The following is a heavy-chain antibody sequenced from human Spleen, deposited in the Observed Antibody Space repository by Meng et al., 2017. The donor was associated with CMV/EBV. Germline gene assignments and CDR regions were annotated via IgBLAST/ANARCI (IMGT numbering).Heavy chain of an antibody. CDR2: ISSNHTYI. J-gene: IGHJ3*02. D-gene: IGHD2/OR15-2a*01. CDR1: GFSFSSYS. V-gene: IGHV3-21*01. CDR3: ARSMALYAFDI. Sequence: GGSLRLSCAASGFSFSSYSMNWVRQAPGKGLEWVSSISSNHTYIYYADSVKGRFTISRDNAKRSLYLQMNSLRAEDTAVYYCARSMALYAFDIWGQGTMVTVSS.